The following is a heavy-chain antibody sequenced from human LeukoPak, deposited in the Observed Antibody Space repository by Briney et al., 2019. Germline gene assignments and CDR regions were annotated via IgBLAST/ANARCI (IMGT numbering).Heavy chain of an antibody. J-gene: IGHJ3*02. D-gene: IGHD3/OR15-3a*01. CDR3: VLDLFSSFAFDI. Sequence: SGGSLRLSCAAPGFTFSRYWMHWVRQAPGKGLLWVSRINSDGSSTYYADSVKGRFTTSRDNAKNALHLQMNSLTAEDTAVYYCVLDLFSSFAFDIWGQGTMVTVSS. V-gene: IGHV3-74*01. CDR2: INSDGSST. CDR1: GFTFSRYW.